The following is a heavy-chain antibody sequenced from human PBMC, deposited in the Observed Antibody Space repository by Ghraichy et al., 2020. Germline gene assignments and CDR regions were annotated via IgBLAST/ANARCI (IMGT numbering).Heavy chain of an antibody. CDR1: GFTFSDYY. J-gene: IGHJ4*02. CDR3: VREGPDY. CDR2: IMGSGATT. V-gene: IGHV3-74*01. Sequence: GGSLRLSCAASGFTFSDYYIHWVRQAPGEGLVWVSHIMGSGATTRYADSVKGRFTISRDNAKNTVYLQMNSLRAEDTGVYYCVREGPDYWGQGTLVTVSS.